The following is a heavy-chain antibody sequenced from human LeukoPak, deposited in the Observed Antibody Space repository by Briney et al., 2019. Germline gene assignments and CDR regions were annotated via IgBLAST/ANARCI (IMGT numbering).Heavy chain of an antibody. V-gene: IGHV3-21*01. CDR3: ARDKPGIAAPDV. J-gene: IGHJ6*04. D-gene: IGHD6-13*01. Sequence: GSPKLSCATSGFTLHSYNLNWVRQAPGKGLEWVASITPDTSTHYTDLLKGRFTISRDNAQNSLYLQMDSLRVEDTAVYYCARDKPGIAAPDVWGKGTTVIVSS. CDR1: GFTLHSYN. CDR2: ITPDTST.